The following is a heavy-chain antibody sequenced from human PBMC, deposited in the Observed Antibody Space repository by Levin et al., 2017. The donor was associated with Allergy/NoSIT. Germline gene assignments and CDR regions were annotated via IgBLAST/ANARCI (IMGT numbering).Heavy chain of an antibody. CDR1: GFTFSNYA. CDR3: VREIAEEGT. J-gene: IGHJ4*02. D-gene: IGHD1-1*01. V-gene: IGHV3-30-3*01. Sequence: LSLPCAASGFTFSNYAMHWVRQAPGKGLEWVGVISDDGSSEFYIDSVKGRFTISRDNSKNRLYLQMDSLRAEDTALYYCVREIAEEGTWGQGTLVMVSS. CDR2: ISDDGSSE.